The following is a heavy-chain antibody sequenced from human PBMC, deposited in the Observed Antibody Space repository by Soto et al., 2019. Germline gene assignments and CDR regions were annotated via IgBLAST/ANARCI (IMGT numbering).Heavy chain of an antibody. CDR3: AKERGGDPMIVVDTIDY. CDR1: GFTFSSYA. V-gene: IGHV3-23*01. J-gene: IGHJ4*02. Sequence: EVQLLESGGGLVQPGGSLRLSCAASGFTFSSYAMTWVRQAPGKGLEWVSVISGSGGSTYYADSVKGRFTISRDNSKNTLYLQMNSLRAEDTAVYYCAKERGGDPMIVVDTIDYWGQGTLVTVSS. CDR2: ISGSGGST. D-gene: IGHD3-22*01.